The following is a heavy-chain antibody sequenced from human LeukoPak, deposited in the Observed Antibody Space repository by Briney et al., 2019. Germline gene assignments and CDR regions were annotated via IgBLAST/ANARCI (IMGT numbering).Heavy chain of an antibody. CDR2: IYSGGGT. D-gene: IGHD3-22*01. J-gene: IGHJ4*02. CDR1: GFTFSYFW. CDR3: ARVDHYYDSSGYYGAFDY. Sequence: GGSLRLSCAASGFTFSYFWMSWVRQAPGKGLEWVSVIYSGGGTYYAASVKGRFTISRDNSKNTVSLQMNSLRAEDTAVYYCARVDHYYDSSGYYGAFDYWGQGTLVTVSS. V-gene: IGHV3-66*01.